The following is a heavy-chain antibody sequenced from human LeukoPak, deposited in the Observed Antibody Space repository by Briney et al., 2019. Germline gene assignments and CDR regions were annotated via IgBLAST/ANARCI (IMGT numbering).Heavy chain of an antibody. D-gene: IGHD5-18*01. CDR2: INSDGSIT. V-gene: IGHV3-74*01. CDR1: GFSFSTQR. J-gene: IGHJ6*02. CDR3: ARDAVDTANAV. Sequence: GGSLRLSCAASGFSFSTQRMHWVRQAPGKGLVWVSHINSDGSITSYADSVKGRFTISRDNAKNTLYLQMNSLRAEDTAVYYCARDAVDTANAVWGQGTTVTVSS.